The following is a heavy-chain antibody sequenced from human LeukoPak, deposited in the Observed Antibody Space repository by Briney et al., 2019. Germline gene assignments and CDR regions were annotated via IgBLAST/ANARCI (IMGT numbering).Heavy chain of an antibody. CDR3: AKITNDNRPNFEFEI. D-gene: IGHD3-9*01. Sequence: GGSLTLFCRVSGFSLNRYRVPCARQAPGKGLEWVANIRQDGGEMFYVDSVKGRFSISRDNARNSLYLQMNSLRVEDTAVYYCAKITNDNRPNFEFEIWGQGTMVTVSS. CDR1: GFSLNRYR. V-gene: IGHV3-7*02. CDR2: IRQDGGEM. J-gene: IGHJ3*02.